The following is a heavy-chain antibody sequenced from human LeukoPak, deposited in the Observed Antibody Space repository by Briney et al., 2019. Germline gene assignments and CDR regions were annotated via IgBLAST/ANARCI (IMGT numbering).Heavy chain of an antibody. CDR3: AIRRVVIMPFDY. CDR2: ISGSGGST. D-gene: IGHD3-3*01. Sequence: GGSLRLSCAASGFTFSSYAMSWARQAPGKGLEWVSAISGSGGSTYYADSVKGRFTISRDNSKNTLYLQMNSLRAEDTAVYYCAIRRVVIMPFDYWGQGTLVTVSS. V-gene: IGHV3-23*01. J-gene: IGHJ4*02. CDR1: GFTFSSYA.